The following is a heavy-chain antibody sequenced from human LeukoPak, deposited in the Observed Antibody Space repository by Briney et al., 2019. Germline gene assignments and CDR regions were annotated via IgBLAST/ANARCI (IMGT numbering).Heavy chain of an antibody. D-gene: IGHD3-9*01. CDR3: ARGPLLYDILTGYYKGAVDY. CDR2: ITTYNGNT. V-gene: IGHV1-18*01. CDR1: GYTFSSYG. J-gene: IGHJ4*02. Sequence: GASVKVSCKASGYTFSSYGIGWVRQAPGQGLEWTGWITTYNGNTNYAQKFQGRVTMTTDTSTSTAYMDLRSLRSDDTAVYYCARGPLLYDILTGYYKGAVDYWGQGTLVTVSS.